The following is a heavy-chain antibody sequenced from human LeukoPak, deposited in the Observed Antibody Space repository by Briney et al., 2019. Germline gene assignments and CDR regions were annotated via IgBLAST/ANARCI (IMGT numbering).Heavy chain of an antibody. CDR1: GFTFNSYW. CDR3: GGTYCSNDVRYRDDSFDI. CDR2: INSDGSTT. J-gene: IGHJ3*02. Sequence: GGSLRLSCAASGFTFNSYWMHWVRQDTGKGLVWVSRINSDGSTTTYADSVKGRFTIYRDNDKNTLYLQMNSLRAEDSAVYYCGGTYCSNDVRYRDDSFDIWGQGTPVTVSS. D-gene: IGHD2-8*01. V-gene: IGHV3-74*01.